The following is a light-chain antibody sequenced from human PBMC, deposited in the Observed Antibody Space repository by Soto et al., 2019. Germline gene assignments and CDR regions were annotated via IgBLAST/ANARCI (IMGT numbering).Light chain of an antibody. V-gene: IGLV2-14*01. CDR1: SSDIGGYNY. Sequence: QSALTQPASVSGSPGQSITISCIGTSSDIGGYNYVSWYQQHPGKAPKLMIYGVSNRPSGVSNRFSGSKSGNTASLTISGLQAEDEADYYCSSYTSSSTLDVVFGGGTKLTVL. J-gene: IGLJ2*01. CDR2: GVS. CDR3: SSYTSSSTLDVV.